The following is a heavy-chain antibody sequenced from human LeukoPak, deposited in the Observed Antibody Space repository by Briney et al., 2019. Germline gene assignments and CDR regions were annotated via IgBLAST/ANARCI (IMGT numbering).Heavy chain of an antibody. D-gene: IGHD2-21*01. Sequence: PGGSLRLSCAASGFTFSSYSMNWVRQAPGKGLEWVSSISSSSSYIYYADSVKGRFTISRDNAKNSLYLQMNSLRAEDTAVYYCASRITVIRDDAIDIWGQGTMVTVSS. CDR3: ASRITVIRDDAIDI. J-gene: IGHJ3*02. CDR2: ISSSSSYI. CDR1: GFTFSSYS. V-gene: IGHV3-21*01.